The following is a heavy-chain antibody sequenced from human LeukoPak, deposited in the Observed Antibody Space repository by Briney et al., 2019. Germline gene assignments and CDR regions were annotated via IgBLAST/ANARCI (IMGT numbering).Heavy chain of an antibody. CDR2: IIPIFGTA. V-gene: IGHV1-69*13. Sequence: GASVKVSCKASGYTFTSYGISWVRQAPGQGLEWMGGIIPIFGTANYAQKFQGRVTITADESTSTAYMELSSLRSEDTAVYYCARGAPYYYDSSGYVFLNWGQGTLVTVSS. CDR1: GYTFTSYG. D-gene: IGHD3-22*01. J-gene: IGHJ4*02. CDR3: ARGAPYYYDSSGYVFLN.